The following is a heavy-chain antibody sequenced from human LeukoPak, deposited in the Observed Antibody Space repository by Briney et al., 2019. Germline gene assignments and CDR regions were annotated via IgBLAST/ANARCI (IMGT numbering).Heavy chain of an antibody. J-gene: IGHJ5*02. D-gene: IGHD6-13*01. CDR1: GFTFSSYN. Sequence: GGSLRLSCAASGFTFSSYNMNWVRQAPGKGLEWVSSITSSSSYIYYADSVKGRFTISRDNAKNSLYLQMNSLRAEDAAVYYCAREGSWGPDWFDPWGQGTLVTVSS. CDR3: AREGSWGPDWFDP. V-gene: IGHV3-21*01. CDR2: ITSSSSYI.